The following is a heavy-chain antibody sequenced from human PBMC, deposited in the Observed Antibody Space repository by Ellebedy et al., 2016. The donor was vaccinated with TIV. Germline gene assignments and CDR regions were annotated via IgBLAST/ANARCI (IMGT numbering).Heavy chain of an antibody. CDR2: INPNTGAT. J-gene: IGHJ4*02. D-gene: IGHD3-10*02. CDR1: GYTFAGYY. CDR3: AKALSAYDYYVLDL. Sequence: AASVTVSCKTSGYTFAGYYIHWVRQAPGQGLEWMGWINPNTGATKYAQKFQGRVTMTRATSISTTYTELSSLRSDDAAVYYCAKALSAYDYYVLDLWGQGTLLTVSS. V-gene: IGHV1-2*02.